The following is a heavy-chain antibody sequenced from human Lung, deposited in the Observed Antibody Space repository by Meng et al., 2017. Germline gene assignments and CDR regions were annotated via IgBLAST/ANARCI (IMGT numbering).Heavy chain of an antibody. Sequence: QVQLQQWGAGLLKPSETLSLTCVVSGGSFSDYYWSWIRQSPGKGLEWIREINHSGSTNYNPSLESRATISVDTSQNNLSLKLSSVTAADSAVYYCARGPTTMAHDFDYWGRGTLVTVSS. D-gene: IGHD4-11*01. CDR2: INHSGST. V-gene: IGHV4-34*01. CDR1: GGSFSDYY. J-gene: IGHJ4*02. CDR3: ARGPTTMAHDFDY.